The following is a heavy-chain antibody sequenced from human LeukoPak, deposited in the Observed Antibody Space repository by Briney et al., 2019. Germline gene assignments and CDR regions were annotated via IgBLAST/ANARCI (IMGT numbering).Heavy chain of an antibody. J-gene: IGHJ4*02. D-gene: IGHD3-10*01. CDR3: ARDTAGAGEFDY. CDR1: GFTFSSYG. Sequence: GGSLRLSCAASGFTFSSYGMHWVRKAPRKGLEWVGRTRNKAGRYTTEYAASVKGRFTISRDDSRNSMYLQMNNLRTGDTAVYYCARDTAGAGEFDYGGQGTLVTVSS. CDR2: TRNKAGRYTT. V-gene: IGHV3-72*01.